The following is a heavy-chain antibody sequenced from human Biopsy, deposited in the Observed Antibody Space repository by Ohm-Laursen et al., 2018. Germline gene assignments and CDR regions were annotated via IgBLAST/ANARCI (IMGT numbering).Heavy chain of an antibody. CDR1: GISFSRSA. CDR2: ITASGGTT. Sequence: GSLRLSCAASGISFSRSAMNWVRQAPGKGLEWVSGITASGGTTYYADSVKGRFTISRDNSNNTLYLQMNSLRAEDTAVYYCAEGDWIYYFDYWGQGTLVTVSS. CDR3: AEGDWIYYFDY. J-gene: IGHJ4*02. V-gene: IGHV3-23*01. D-gene: IGHD2-21*02.